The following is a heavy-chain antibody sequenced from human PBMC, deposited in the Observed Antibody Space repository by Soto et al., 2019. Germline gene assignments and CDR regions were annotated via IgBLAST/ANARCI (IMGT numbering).Heavy chain of an antibody. Sequence: SETLSCTCAVSGYSISSGYYLGWIRQPPWKGLEWIGSIYHSGSTYYNPSLKSRVTISVDTSKNQFSLKLSSVTAADTAVYYCARGRDYYDSSGPITSRYFDYWGQGTLVTVSS. CDR2: IYHSGST. J-gene: IGHJ4*02. V-gene: IGHV4-38-2*01. D-gene: IGHD3-22*01. CDR1: GYSISSGYY. CDR3: ARGRDYYDSSGPITSRYFDY.